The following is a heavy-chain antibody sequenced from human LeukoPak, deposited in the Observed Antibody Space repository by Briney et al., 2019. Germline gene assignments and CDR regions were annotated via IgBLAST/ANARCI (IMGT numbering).Heavy chain of an antibody. J-gene: IGHJ4*02. CDR3: ARTMTGAFFDY. V-gene: IGHV3-74*01. Sequence: GGSLRLSCAASGYTFSTYWIHWVRQAPGKGLAWVSHINGDGSSTSYADSVKGRFAISRNNAKNTLYLQMNSLRAEDTAVYYCARTMTGAFFDYWGQGALVTVSS. CDR1: GYTFSTYW. D-gene: IGHD3-9*01. CDR2: INGDGSST.